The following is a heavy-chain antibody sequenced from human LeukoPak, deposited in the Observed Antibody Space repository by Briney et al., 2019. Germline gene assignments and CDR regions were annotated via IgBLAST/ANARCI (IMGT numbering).Heavy chain of an antibody. Sequence: GGSLRLSCGVSGFTFSSYWMTWARQAPGRGLEWVATVKPDGNEKFYVDSVRGRFAISRDNARNSVYLEMNSLRVEDTAVYLCARGDLDYWGQGTLVTVSS. CDR1: GFTFSSYW. J-gene: IGHJ4*01. CDR3: ARGDLDY. CDR2: VKPDGNEK. V-gene: IGHV3-7*01.